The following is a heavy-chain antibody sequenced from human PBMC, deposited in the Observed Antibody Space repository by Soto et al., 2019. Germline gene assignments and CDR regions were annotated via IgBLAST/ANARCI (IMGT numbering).Heavy chain of an antibody. Sequence: SVKVSCKASGGTFSSYAVSWVRQAPGQGLEWMGVIIPLLNTPKYVQKFQGRVTITADASATTAYMELSSLGSEDTAVYYCARESSSPNYYYYGMDVWGQGTTVTVSS. CDR3: ARESSSPNYYYYGMDV. J-gene: IGHJ6*02. D-gene: IGHD6-6*01. V-gene: IGHV1-69*13. CDR2: IIPLLNTP. CDR1: GGTFSSYA.